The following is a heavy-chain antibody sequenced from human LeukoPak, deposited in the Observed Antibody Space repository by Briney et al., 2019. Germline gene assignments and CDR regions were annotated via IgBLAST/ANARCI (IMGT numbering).Heavy chain of an antibody. CDR1: GGSISSSSYY. V-gene: IGHV4-39*07. CDR2: IYYSGST. J-gene: IGHJ6*03. CDR3: ARLVATTLNYYYYYYMDV. D-gene: IGHD5-12*01. Sequence: SETLSLTCTVSGGSISSSSYYWGWIRQPPGEGLEWIGSIYYSGSTYYNPSLKSRVTISVDTSKNQFSLKLSSVTAADTAVYYCARLVATTLNYYYYYYMDVWGKGTTVTVSS.